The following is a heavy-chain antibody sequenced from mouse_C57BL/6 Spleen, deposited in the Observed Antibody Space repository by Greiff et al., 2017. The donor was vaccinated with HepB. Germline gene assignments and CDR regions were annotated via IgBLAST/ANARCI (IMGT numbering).Heavy chain of an antibody. CDR2: IYPSDSET. V-gene: IGHV1-61*01. CDR3: ARLPDYYGSSPYFDV. Sequence: QVHVKQPGAELVRPGSSVKLSCKASGYTFTSYWMDWVKQRPGQGLEWIGNIYPSDSETHYNQKFKDKATLTVDKSSSTAYMQLSSLTSEDSAVYYCARLPDYYGSSPYFDVWGTGTTVTVSS. D-gene: IGHD1-1*01. J-gene: IGHJ1*03. CDR1: GYTFTSYW.